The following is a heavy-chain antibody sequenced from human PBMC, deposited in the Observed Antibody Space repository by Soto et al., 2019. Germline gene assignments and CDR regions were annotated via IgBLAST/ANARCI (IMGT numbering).Heavy chain of an antibody. CDR3: AKIGMAAPGTHGYFQH. V-gene: IGHV3-9*01. D-gene: IGHD6-13*01. CDR2: ISWNSGSI. Sequence: EVQLVESGGGLVQPGRSLRLSCAASGFTFSDYGMHWVRQAPGKGLEWVSGISWNSGSIGYADSVMGRFTISRDNAKNSLYLQMNNLRTDDTALYYCAKIGMAAPGTHGYFQHWGQGTLVTVSS. CDR1: GFTFSDYG. J-gene: IGHJ1*01.